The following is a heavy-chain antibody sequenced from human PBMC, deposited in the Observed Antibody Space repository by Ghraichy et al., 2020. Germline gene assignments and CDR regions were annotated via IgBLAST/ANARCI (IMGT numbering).Heavy chain of an antibody. D-gene: IGHD1-7*01. Sequence: ASVKVSCKASGYTFTSYGISWVRQAPGQGLEWMGWISAYNGNTNYAQKLQGRVTMTTDTSTSTAYMELRSLRSDDTAVYYCARVPWNYVSAPTRVFDYWGQGTLVTVSS. V-gene: IGHV1-18*01. J-gene: IGHJ4*02. CDR2: ISAYNGNT. CDR3: ARVPWNYVSAPTRVFDY. CDR1: GYTFTSYG.